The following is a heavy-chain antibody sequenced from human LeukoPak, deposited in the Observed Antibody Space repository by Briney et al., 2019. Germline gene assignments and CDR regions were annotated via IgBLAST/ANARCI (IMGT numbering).Heavy chain of an antibody. D-gene: IGHD1-26*01. CDR3: ARRSLEWELLEGGAFDI. J-gene: IGHJ3*02. CDR2: ISSNGGST. V-gene: IGHV3-64*01. Sequence: GGSLRLSCAASGFTFSSYAMHWVRQAPGKGLEYVSAISSNGGSTYYANSVKGRFTISRDNSKNTLYLQMGSLRAEDMAVYYCARRSLEWELLEGGAFDIWGQGTRVTVSS. CDR1: GFTFSSYA.